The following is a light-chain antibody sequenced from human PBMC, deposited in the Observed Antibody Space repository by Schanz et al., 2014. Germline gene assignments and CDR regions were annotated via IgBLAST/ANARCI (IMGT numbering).Light chain of an antibody. CDR2: EVT. Sequence: QSALTQPPSASGSPGQSVTISCTGTSSDVGGYVSWYQQHPGKAPKLMIYEVTKRPSGVPVRFSGSKSGNTASLIVSGLQAEDEADYYCSSYAGSNNLVFGGGTKLTVL. CDR3: SSYAGSNNLV. V-gene: IGLV2-8*01. J-gene: IGLJ3*02. CDR1: SSDVGGY.